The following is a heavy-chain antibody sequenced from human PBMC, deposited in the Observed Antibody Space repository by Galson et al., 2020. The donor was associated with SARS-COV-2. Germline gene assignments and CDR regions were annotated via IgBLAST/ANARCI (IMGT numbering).Heavy chain of an antibody. D-gene: IGHD3-16*02. CDR1: GFTFDDYA. V-gene: IGHV3-9*01. CDR2: ISWNSGSI. J-gene: IGHJ6*02. Sequence: TGGSLRLSCAASGFTFDDYAMHWVRQAPGKGLEWVSGISWNSGSIGYADSVKGRFTISRDNAKNSLYLQMNSLRAEDTALYYCAKEDNKNYDYVWGSYRGKPDDGMDVWGQGTTVTVSS. CDR3: AKEDNKNYDYVWGSYRGKPDDGMDV.